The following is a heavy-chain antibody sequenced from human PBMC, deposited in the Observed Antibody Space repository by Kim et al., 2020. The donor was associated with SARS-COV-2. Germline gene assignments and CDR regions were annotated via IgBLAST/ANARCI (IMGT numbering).Heavy chain of an antibody. V-gene: IGHV3-21*01. D-gene: IGHD2-2*01. J-gene: IGHJ4*02. CDR3: ARGGQFMTGFLIVVVPAAPDY. CDR1: GFTFSSYS. CDR2: ISSSSSYI. Sequence: LSLTCAASGFTFSSYSMNWVRQAPGKGLEWVSSISSSSSYIYYADSVKGRFTISRDNAKNSLYLQMNSLRAEDTAVYYCARGGQFMTGFLIVVVPAAPDYWGQGTLVTVSS.